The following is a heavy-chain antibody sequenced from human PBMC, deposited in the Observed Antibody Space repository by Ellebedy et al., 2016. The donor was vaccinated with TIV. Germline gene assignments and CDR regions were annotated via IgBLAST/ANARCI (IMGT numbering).Heavy chain of an antibody. J-gene: IGHJ6*03. CDR1: GFTFSSFA. CDR2: ITGSGGST. V-gene: IGHV3-23*01. Sequence: GESLKISXAASGFTFSSFAMTWDRQAPGRGLEWVSSITGSGGSTYYADSVKGRFTISRDNSKNTLYLQMNNLRAEDTAVYYCARRYMDVWGRGTTVTVSS. CDR3: ARRYMDV.